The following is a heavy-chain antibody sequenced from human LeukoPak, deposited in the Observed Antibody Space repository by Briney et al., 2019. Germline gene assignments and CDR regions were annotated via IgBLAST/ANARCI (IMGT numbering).Heavy chain of an antibody. CDR1: GFTVTTNY. Sequence: GGSLRLSCAASGFTVTTNYVSWVRQAPGKGLEWVSITYSGGNSNCADSVKGRFTVTRDDSKNTLLLQMNSLRPEDTAVYYCAGGYGGRYWAFDIWGQGTMVTVFS. CDR3: AGGYGGRYWAFDI. V-gene: IGHV3-66*01. CDR2: TYSGGNS. J-gene: IGHJ3*02. D-gene: IGHD1-26*01.